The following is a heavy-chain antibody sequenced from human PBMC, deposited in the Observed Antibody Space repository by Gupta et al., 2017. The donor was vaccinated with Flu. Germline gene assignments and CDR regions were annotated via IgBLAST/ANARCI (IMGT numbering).Heavy chain of an antibody. CDR1: GFTFSSYG. Sequence: QVQLVESGGGVVQPGRSLRLSCAASGFTFSSYGMHWVRQAPGKGLEWVAVISGEGRDKYYEDSVKGRFTIARDNSENTLNLKMNSLRPEDMAVEYCAKEAEAGGDGDYDYGMDGGGQGTTVTVSS. CDR3: AKEAEAGGDGDYDYGMDG. CDR2: ISGEGRDK. D-gene: IGHD6-19*01. J-gene: IGHJ6*02. V-gene: IGHV3-30*18.